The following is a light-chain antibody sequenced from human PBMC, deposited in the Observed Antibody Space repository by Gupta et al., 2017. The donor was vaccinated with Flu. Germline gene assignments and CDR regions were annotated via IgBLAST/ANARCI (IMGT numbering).Light chain of an antibody. CDR1: QGIGSW. V-gene: IGKV1-12*01. J-gene: IGKJ4*01. CDR2: SAS. Sequence: PSSVSASVGDSVRITCRASQGIGSWLAWYQLKPGKAPKVLISSASTLESGVPSRFSGSGYETDFTLTITSLRPEDFATYFCLQANTFPLTFGGGTTVEMK. CDR3: LQANTFPLT.